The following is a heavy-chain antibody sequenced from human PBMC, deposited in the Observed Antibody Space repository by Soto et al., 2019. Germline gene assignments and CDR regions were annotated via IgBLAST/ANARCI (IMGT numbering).Heavy chain of an antibody. D-gene: IGHD5-18*01. Sequence: SVKVSCKASGGTFSSYAISWVRQAPGQGLEWMGGINASYGTTNYAQKFQGRVTITRATSASTAYMELSSLRSEDTAVYYCAIRGYSYGYRHYYGMDVWGQGTTVTVSS. CDR3: AIRGYSYGYRHYYGMDV. J-gene: IGHJ6*02. CDR1: GGTFSSYA. CDR2: INASYGTT. V-gene: IGHV1-69*05.